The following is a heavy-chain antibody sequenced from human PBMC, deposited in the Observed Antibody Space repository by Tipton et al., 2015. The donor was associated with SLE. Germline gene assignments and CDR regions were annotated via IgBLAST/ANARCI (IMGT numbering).Heavy chain of an antibody. CDR1: GGSISSGGYY. J-gene: IGHJ6*03. Sequence: TLSLTCTVSGGSISSGGYYWSWIRQHPGKGLEWIGYIYYSGSTYYNPSLKSRVTISVDTSKNQFSLKLSSVTAADTAVYYCARGGCSSTSCPTYYYYYMDVWGEGTTVTVSS. V-gene: IGHV4-31*03. D-gene: IGHD2-2*01. CDR2: IYYSGST. CDR3: ARGGCSSTSCPTYYYYYMDV.